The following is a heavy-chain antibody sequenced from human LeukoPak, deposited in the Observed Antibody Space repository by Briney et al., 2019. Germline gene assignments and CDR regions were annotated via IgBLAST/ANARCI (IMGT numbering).Heavy chain of an antibody. V-gene: IGHV1-18*01. CDR1: GYTFTSYG. CDR2: ISAYNGNT. CDR3: ARAQLAHYYMDV. J-gene: IGHJ6*03. D-gene: IGHD6-13*01. Sequence: ASVKVSCKASGYTFTSYGISWVRQSPGQGLEWMGWISAYNGNTNYAQKLQGRVTMTTDTSTSTAYMELRSLRSDDTAVYYCARAQLAHYYMDVWGKGTTVTVSS.